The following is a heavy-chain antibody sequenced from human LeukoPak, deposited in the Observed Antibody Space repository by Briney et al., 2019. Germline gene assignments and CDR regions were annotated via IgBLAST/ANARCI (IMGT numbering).Heavy chain of an antibody. D-gene: IGHD6-19*01. Sequence: GGSLRLSCAASGFTFSSYGMHWVRQAPGKGLEWVAVISYDGSNKYYADSVEGRFTISRDNSKNTLYLQMNSLRAEDTAVYYCAKDSSGWPFDYWGQGTLVTVSS. J-gene: IGHJ4*02. CDR2: ISYDGSNK. CDR1: GFTFSSYG. V-gene: IGHV3-30*18. CDR3: AKDSSGWPFDY.